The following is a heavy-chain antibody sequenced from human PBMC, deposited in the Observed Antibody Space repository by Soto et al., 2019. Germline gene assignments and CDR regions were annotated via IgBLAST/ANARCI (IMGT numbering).Heavy chain of an antibody. Sequence: GGSLRLSCAASGFTFSSYSMNWVRQAPGKGLEWVSYIHKSGDTIYYADSVKGRFTMSRDNAKNSVYLQMSSLRVEDTAVYYCARGNYHDSSGPFSDAFDIWGQGTMVTVSS. CDR1: GFTFSSYS. V-gene: IGHV3-48*04. CDR3: ARGNYHDSSGPFSDAFDI. J-gene: IGHJ3*02. D-gene: IGHD3-22*01. CDR2: IHKSGDTI.